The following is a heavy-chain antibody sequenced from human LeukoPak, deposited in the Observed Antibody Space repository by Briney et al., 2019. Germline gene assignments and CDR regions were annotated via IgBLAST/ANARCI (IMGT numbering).Heavy chain of an antibody. CDR1: GFTFSSYA. D-gene: IGHD6-19*01. J-gene: IGHJ6*03. CDR3: AKITSSGWYVAGYMDV. CDR2: ISGSGGST. Sequence: GGSLRLSCAASGFTFSSYAMSWVRQAPGKGLEWVSAISGSGGSTYYADSVKGRFTISRDNSKNTLYLQMNSLRAEDTAVYYCAKITSSGWYVAGYMDVWGKGTTVTVSS. V-gene: IGHV3-23*01.